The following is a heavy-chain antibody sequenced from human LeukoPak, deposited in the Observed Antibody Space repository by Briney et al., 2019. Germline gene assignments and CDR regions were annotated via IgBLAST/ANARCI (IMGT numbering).Heavy chain of an antibody. Sequence: GGSLRLSCAASGFTFSSYAMSWVRQAPGKGLEWVSGISGSGDNTYYADSVKGRFTISRDNSKNTLYVQVNSLGTEDTAAYYCARQYQLLYWGQGTLVTVSS. CDR3: ARQYQLLY. D-gene: IGHD2-2*01. CDR1: GFTFSSYA. J-gene: IGHJ4*02. V-gene: IGHV3-23*01. CDR2: ISGSGDNT.